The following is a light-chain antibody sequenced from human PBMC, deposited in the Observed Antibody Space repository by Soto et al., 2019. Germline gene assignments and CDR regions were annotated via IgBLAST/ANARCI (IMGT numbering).Light chain of an antibody. V-gene: IGKV2-28*01. Sequence: SVLTQSPLSLHVTPGEPASISCSSSQSLLHSNGYNYLDWDLQKPGQSPQLLIYLGSNRSSGVTDRFSGSGSGTDWTLKLSRVEAEDVGVYYCMQALQSPRTFGQGTKVEFK. CDR1: QSLLHSNGYNY. J-gene: IGKJ1*01. CDR3: MQALQSPRT. CDR2: LGS.